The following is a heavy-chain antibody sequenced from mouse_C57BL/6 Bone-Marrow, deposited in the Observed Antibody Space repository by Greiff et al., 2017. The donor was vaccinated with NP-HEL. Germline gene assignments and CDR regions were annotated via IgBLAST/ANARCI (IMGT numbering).Heavy chain of an antibody. CDR1: GYTFTDYY. Sequence: QVQLQQSGAELVRPGASVKLSCKASGYTFTDYYINWVKQRPGQGLEWIARIYPGSGNTYYNEKFKGKATLTAEKSSSTAYMQLSSLTSEDSAVYFCARYDGISYYAMDYWGQGTSVTVSS. J-gene: IGHJ4*01. D-gene: IGHD2-3*01. CDR3: ARYDGISYYAMDY. CDR2: IYPGSGNT. V-gene: IGHV1-76*01.